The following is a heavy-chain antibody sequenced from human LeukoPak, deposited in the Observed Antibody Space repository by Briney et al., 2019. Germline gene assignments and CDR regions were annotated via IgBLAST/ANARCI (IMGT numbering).Heavy chain of an antibody. V-gene: IGHV1-2*02. CDR2: INPNSGGT. CDR1: GYTFTGYY. J-gene: IGHJ5*02. Sequence: GASVKVSCKASGYTFTGYYMHWVRQAPGQGLEWMGWINPNSGGTNYAQKFQGRVTMTRDTSISTAYMELSRLRSDDTAVYYCARELKYDILTGRGFDPWGQGTLVTVSS. CDR3: ARELKYDILTGRGFDP. D-gene: IGHD3-9*01.